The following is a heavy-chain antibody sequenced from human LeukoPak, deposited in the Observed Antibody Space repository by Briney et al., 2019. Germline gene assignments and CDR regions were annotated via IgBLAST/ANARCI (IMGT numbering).Heavy chain of an antibody. Sequence: PGGSLRLCCAASGFTFSSYAMHWVRQSLGKGLEWVAVMSYDGFNKYYADSVMGRFTISRDNSKNTLYLQMNSLRAEDTAVYYCAKTKGYSYGYYFDYWGQGTLVTVSS. V-gene: IGHV3-30*18. D-gene: IGHD5-18*01. CDR1: GFTFSSYA. CDR2: MSYDGFNK. CDR3: AKTKGYSYGYYFDY. J-gene: IGHJ4*02.